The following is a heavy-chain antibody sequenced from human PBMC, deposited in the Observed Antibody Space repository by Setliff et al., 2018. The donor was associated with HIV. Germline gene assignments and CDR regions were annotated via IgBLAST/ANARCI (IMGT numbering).Heavy chain of an antibody. Sequence: SETLSLTCTVSGGSISSYYWGWIRQPPGKGLEWIGNIFYSGSIYYNPSLKSRVTISVDTSKNQFSLKLSSVTAADTAVYYCASVTIFGVVFDYWGQGTLVTVSS. D-gene: IGHD3-3*01. CDR3: ASVTIFGVVFDY. CDR1: GGSISSYY. V-gene: IGHV4-39*07. J-gene: IGHJ4*02. CDR2: IFYSGSI.